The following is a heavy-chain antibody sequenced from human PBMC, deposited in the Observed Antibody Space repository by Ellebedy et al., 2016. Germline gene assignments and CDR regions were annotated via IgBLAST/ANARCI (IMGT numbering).Heavy chain of an antibody. V-gene: IGHV1-69*06. CDR3: ARGKYQLLKGFDP. Sequence: SVKVSXKASGGTFSSYAISWVRQAPGQGLEWMGGIIPIFGTANYAQKFQGRVTITADKSTSTAYMELSSLRSEDTAVYYCARGKYQLLKGFDPWGQGTLVTVSS. D-gene: IGHD2-2*01. CDR2: IIPIFGTA. J-gene: IGHJ5*02. CDR1: GGTFSSYA.